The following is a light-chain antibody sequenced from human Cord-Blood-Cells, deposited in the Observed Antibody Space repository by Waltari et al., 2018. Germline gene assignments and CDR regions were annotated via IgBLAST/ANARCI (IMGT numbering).Light chain of an antibody. CDR1: QSISSY. CDR3: QQSYSTPYT. V-gene: IGKV1-39*01. Sequence: DIQMTQSPSSLSASVGDRVTITCRASQSISSYLNWYQQKPGKAPKLMSYAASSWQSGVPSRFSGSGSGTDFTLTISSLQPEDFSTYYCQQSYSTPYTFGQGTKLEIK. J-gene: IGKJ2*01. CDR2: AAS.